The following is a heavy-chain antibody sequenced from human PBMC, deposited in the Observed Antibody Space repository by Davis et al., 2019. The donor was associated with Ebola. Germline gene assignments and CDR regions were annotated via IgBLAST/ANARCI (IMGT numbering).Heavy chain of an antibody. D-gene: IGHD1-7*01. Sequence: AASVKVSCKASGYTFTSYGISWVRQAPGQGLEWMGWISAYNGNTNYAQKLQGRVTMTTDTSTSTAYMELRSLRSDDTAVYYCARDPFNWNYPGYWFDPWGQGTLVTVSS. CDR1: GYTFTSYG. J-gene: IGHJ5*02. CDR2: ISAYNGNT. CDR3: ARDPFNWNYPGYWFDP. V-gene: IGHV1-18*01.